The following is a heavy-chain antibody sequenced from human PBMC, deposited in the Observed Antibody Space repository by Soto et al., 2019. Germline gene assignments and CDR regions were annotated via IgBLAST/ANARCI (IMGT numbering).Heavy chain of an antibody. Sequence: EVHLVQSGTEVKKPGESLKISCKGSGYRFSSYWIGWARQMPGQGLEWMGIIYAGDSRSINNPSFQGQVTFSADESVSTAYLQWSSLRASDTAVYYCARLSDSSGKDWGQGTLVTVSS. D-gene: IGHD3-22*01. CDR3: ARLSDSSGKD. V-gene: IGHV5-51*03. J-gene: IGHJ4*02. CDR2: IYAGDSRS. CDR1: GYRFSSYW.